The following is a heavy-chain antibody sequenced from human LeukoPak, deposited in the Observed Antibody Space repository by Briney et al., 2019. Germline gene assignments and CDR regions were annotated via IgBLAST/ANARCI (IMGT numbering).Heavy chain of an antibody. CDR1: GGSFSGYY. CDR3: ARARDYMDV. J-gene: IGHJ6*03. V-gene: IGHV4-59*01. Sequence: SETLSLTCAVYGGSFSGYYWSWIRQPPGKGLEWIGYIYYSGSTNYNPSLKSRVTISVDTSKNQFSLKLSSVTAADTAVYYCARARDYMDVWGKGTTVTISS. CDR2: IYYSGST.